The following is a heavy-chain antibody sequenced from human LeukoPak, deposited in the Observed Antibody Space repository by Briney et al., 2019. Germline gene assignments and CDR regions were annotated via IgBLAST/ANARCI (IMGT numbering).Heavy chain of an antibody. CDR3: ARDGRHKQWLALYWYFDL. J-gene: IGHJ2*01. Sequence: PSETLSLTCTVSGGSISSSSYYWGWIRQPPGKGLEWIGSIYYSGSTYYNPSLKSRVTISVDTSKNQFSLKLSSVTAADTAVYYCARDGRHKQWLALYWYFDLWGRGTLVTVSS. CDR1: GGSISSSSYY. V-gene: IGHV4-39*07. CDR2: IYYSGST. D-gene: IGHD6-19*01.